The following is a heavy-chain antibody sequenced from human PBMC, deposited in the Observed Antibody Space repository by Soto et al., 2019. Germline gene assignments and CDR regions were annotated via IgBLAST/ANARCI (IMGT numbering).Heavy chain of an antibody. D-gene: IGHD6-19*01. J-gene: IGHJ4*02. CDR2: IRQDGGEK. CDR1: GFTFSTYW. Sequence: EVQLVESGGGLVQPGGSLRLSCEASGFTFSTYWMSWVRQAPGKGLEWVANIRQDGGEKYLVDSVQGRFSITRDNAENSLYLQMNSLRGEDTAVYYCVSDGSSGWHFDSWGQGTLVTVSS. CDR3: VSDGSSGWHFDS. V-gene: IGHV3-7*01.